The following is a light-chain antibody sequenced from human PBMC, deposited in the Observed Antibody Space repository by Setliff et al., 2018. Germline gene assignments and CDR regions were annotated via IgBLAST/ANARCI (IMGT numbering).Light chain of an antibody. CDR3: SSYAGSNNPYV. V-gene: IGLV2-14*03. J-gene: IGLJ1*01. CDR1: SSDVGGYNY. Sequence: SALTQPASVSGSPGQSITISCTGTSSDVGGYNYVSWYQQHPGKAPKLMIYDVSNRPSGVSNRFSGSKSGNTASLTVSGLQAEDEADYYCSSYAGSNNPYVFGTGTKATV. CDR2: DVS.